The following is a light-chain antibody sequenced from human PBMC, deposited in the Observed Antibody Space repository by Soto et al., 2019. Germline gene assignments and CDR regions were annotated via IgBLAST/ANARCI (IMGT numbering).Light chain of an antibody. CDR1: QSISSW. J-gene: IGKJ1*01. CDR3: QTYSSSPRT. V-gene: IGKV1-5*03. CDR2: KQY. Sequence: DIQMTQSASTVSAFVGDSVTITCRASQSISSWLAWYQQKTGKATKLLIYKQYSLESGVTSMFSGRGSGTEFTLNISRMETEDLAVYYCQTYSSSPRTFGTGTKGAIK.